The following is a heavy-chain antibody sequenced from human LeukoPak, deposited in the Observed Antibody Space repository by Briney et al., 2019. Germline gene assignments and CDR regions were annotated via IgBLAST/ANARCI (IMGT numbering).Heavy chain of an antibody. D-gene: IGHD3-16*02. CDR1: GYTFTSYD. CDR3: ARSGPFGGVIAIDY. V-gene: IGHV1-8*01. Sequence: ASVKVSCKASGYTFTSYDINWVRQATGQGLEWMGWMNPNSGNTGYAQKFQGRVTMTRNTSISTAYMELSSLRSEDTAVYYCARSGPFGGVIAIDYWGQGTLVTVSS. J-gene: IGHJ4*02. CDR2: MNPNSGNT.